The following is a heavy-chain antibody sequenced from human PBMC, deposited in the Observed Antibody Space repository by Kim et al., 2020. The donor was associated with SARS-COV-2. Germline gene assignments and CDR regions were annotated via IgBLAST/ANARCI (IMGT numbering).Heavy chain of an antibody. CDR2: INHSGST. Sequence: SETLSLTCAVYGGSFSGYYWSWIRQPPGKGLEWIGEINHSGSTNYNPSLKSRVTISVDTSKNQFSLKLSSVTAADTAVYYCARRAYYDSSGYPGAFDIWGQGTMVTVSS. V-gene: IGHV4-34*01. J-gene: IGHJ3*02. D-gene: IGHD3-22*01. CDR3: ARRAYYDSSGYPGAFDI. CDR1: GGSFSGYY.